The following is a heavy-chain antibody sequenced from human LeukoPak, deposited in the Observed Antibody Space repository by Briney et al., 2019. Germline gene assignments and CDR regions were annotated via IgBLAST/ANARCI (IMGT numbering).Heavy chain of an antibody. Sequence: GASVKVSCKASGYTFTGYYMHSVRQAPGQGLEWMGWINPNSGGTNYAQKFQGRVTMTRDTSISTAYMELSRLRYDDTAVYYCARGGFYMVRGVIPYYYYGMDVWGQGTTVIVSS. J-gene: IGHJ6*02. V-gene: IGHV1-2*02. CDR3: ARGGFYMVRGVIPYYYYGMDV. CDR2: INPNSGGT. D-gene: IGHD3-10*01. CDR1: GYTFTGYY.